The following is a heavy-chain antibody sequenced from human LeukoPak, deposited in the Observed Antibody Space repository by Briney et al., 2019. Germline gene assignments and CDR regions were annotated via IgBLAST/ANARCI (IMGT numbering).Heavy chain of an antibody. V-gene: IGHV3-21*01. J-gene: IGHJ3*02. CDR3: ARERRSLVITTDAFDI. CDR1: GFTFSNYS. CDR2: ISSSSRSSSSSSSSYI. D-gene: IGHD3-22*01. Sequence: GGSLRLSCAASGFTFSNYSMNWVRQAPGKGLEWVSSISSSSRSSSSSSSSYIYYADSVKGRFTISRDNAKSSLYLQMNSLRAEDTAVYYCARERRSLVITTDAFDIWGQGTMVTVSS.